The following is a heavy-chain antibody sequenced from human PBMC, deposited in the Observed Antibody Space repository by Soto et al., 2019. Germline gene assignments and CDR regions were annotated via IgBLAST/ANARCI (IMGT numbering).Heavy chain of an antibody. Sequence: GGSLRLSCAASGFTVSSNYMSWVRQAPGKGLEWVSVIYSGGSTYYADSVKGRFTISRDNSKNTLYLQMNSLRAEDTAVYYCARAVDTAMIYYFDYWGQGTLVTVS. CDR2: IYSGGST. D-gene: IGHD5-18*01. V-gene: IGHV3-53*01. CDR3: ARAVDTAMIYYFDY. CDR1: GFTVSSNY. J-gene: IGHJ4*02.